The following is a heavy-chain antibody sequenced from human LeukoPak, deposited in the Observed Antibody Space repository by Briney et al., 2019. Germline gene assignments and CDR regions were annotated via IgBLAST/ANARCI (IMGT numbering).Heavy chain of an antibody. Sequence: GESLQISCKGSGYSFTSYWIGWVRQMPGKGLEWMGIIYPGDSDTRYSPSFQGQVTISADKSISTAYLQWSSLKASDTAMYYCARQPLGYCSSTSCQGSWYFDLWGRGTLVTVSS. J-gene: IGHJ2*01. D-gene: IGHD2-2*01. CDR2: IYPGDSDT. CDR3: ARQPLGYCSSTSCQGSWYFDL. V-gene: IGHV5-51*01. CDR1: GYSFTSYW.